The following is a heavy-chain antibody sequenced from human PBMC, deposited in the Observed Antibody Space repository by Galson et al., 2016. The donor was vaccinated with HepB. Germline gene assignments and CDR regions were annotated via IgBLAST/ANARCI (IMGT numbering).Heavy chain of an antibody. Sequence: LRLSCASSGSTFSSYAMHCVRQAPGNGLECVAVISYDGSTKYYADSVKGRFTISRDNSKNTLSVQTNSLRAEDTAVYYCAVAYSNYWPLGYWGQGTLVTVSS. CDR1: GSTFSSYA. V-gene: IGHV3-30-3*01. J-gene: IGHJ4*02. D-gene: IGHD2-21*01. CDR2: ISYDGSTK. CDR3: AVAYSNYWPLGY.